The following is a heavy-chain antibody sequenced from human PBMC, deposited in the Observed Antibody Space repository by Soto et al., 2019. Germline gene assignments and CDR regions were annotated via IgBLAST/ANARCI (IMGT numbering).Heavy chain of an antibody. D-gene: IGHD2-2*02. CDR2: ISGSGGST. V-gene: IGHV3-23*01. J-gene: IGHJ4*02. CDR3: AKDPGPFIYCSSISCYTGGPDY. Sequence: GGSLRLSCAASGFTFSNYAMNWVRQAPGKGLEWVSAISGSGGSTNYAESVKGRFTISRDNSKNTLFLQMNSLRAEDTAVYYCAKDPGPFIYCSSISCYTGGPDYWGQGTLVTVSS. CDR1: GFTFSNYA.